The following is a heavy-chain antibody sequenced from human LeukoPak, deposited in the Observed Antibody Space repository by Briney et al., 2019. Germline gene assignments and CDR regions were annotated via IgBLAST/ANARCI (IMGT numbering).Heavy chain of an antibody. CDR3: ARDSRYNGYNQPFHY. CDR1: GYTFTSYD. D-gene: IGHD5-24*01. CDR2: MNPNSGNT. Sequence: GASVKDSCKASGYTFTSYDINWVRQATGQGLEWMGWMNPNSGNTGYAQKLQDRVTVTTDTSRSTAYMELRSLRSDDTAVYYCARDSRYNGYNQPFHYWGQGTLVTVSS. J-gene: IGHJ4*02. V-gene: IGHV1-8*01.